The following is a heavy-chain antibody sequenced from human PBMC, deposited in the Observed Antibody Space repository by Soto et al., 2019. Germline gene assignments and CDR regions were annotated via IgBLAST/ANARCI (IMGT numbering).Heavy chain of an antibody. V-gene: IGHV3-23*01. CDR3: ARDPAHSYYTIYRYFDY. CDR1: GFTFSTYA. D-gene: IGHD1-26*01. CDR2: ISGSGSNT. Sequence: PGGSLRLSCAASGFTFSTYAMSWVRQAPGKGLEWVSDISGSGSNTYYADSVKGRFTISRDDSKSTLYLQMNSLRAEDTAVYSCARDPAHSYYTIYRYFDYCGQGTLVTVSS. J-gene: IGHJ4*02.